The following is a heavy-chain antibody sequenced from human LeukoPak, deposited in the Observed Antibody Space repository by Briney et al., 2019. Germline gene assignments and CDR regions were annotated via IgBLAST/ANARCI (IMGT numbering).Heavy chain of an antibody. V-gene: IGHV3-NL1*01. CDR2: IGGSGVRT. Sequence: GGSLRLSCAASGFTFSSYGMHWVRQAPGKGLEWVSGIGGSGVRTYYADSVKGRFTISRDNSRNTVYLQMKSLRAEDTAVYYCARTVQLERPVPLRNYYYMDVWGKGTTVTISS. CDR3: ARTVQLERPVPLRNYYYMDV. J-gene: IGHJ6*03. CDR1: GFTFSSYG. D-gene: IGHD1-1*01.